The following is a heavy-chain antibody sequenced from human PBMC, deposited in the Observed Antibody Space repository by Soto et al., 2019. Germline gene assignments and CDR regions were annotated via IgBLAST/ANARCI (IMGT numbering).Heavy chain of an antibody. J-gene: IGHJ3*02. CDR2: IYYSGST. Sequence: SETRCLTCTVAGGCMSRCYGSWIRQPPGKGLEWIGYIYYSGSTNYNPSLKSRVTISVDTSKNQFSLKLSSVTAADTAVYYCASWTTVNTDRFDAFDIWGQGTMVT. V-gene: IGHV4-59*01. CDR3: ASWTTVNTDRFDAFDI. CDR1: GGCMSRCY. D-gene: IGHD4-17*01.